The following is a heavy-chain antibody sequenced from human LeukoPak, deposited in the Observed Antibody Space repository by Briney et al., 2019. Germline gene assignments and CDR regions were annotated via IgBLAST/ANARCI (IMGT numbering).Heavy chain of an antibody. V-gene: IGHV1-8*01. J-gene: IGHJ5*02. CDR2: MNPNSGNT. D-gene: IGHD4-23*01. Sequence: ASVKVSCKASGYTFTSYDINWVRQATGQGLEWMGWMNPNSGNTGYAQKFQGRVTMTRNTSISTAYMELSSLKASDTTIYYCARTTVADDWFDPWGQGTLVTVSS. CDR3: ARTTVADDWFDP. CDR1: GYTFTSYD.